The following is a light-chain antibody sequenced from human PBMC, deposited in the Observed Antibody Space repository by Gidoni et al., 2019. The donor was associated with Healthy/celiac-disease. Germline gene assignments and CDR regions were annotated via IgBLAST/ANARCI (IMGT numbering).Light chain of an antibody. CDR3: QSADSSGTSLV. J-gene: IGLJ1*01. V-gene: IGLV3-25*02. Sequence: SSELTQPPSVSVSPGQTARITCSGDALPKQYAYWYQQKPGQAPVLVIYKDSERPSGIPERFSGSSSGTTVTLTISGVQAEDEADYYCQSADSSGTSLVFGTGTKVTVL. CDR2: KDS. CDR1: ALPKQY.